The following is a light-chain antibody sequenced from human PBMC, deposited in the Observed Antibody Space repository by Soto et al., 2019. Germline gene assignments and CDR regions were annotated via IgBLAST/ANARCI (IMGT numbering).Light chain of an antibody. CDR1: QGVSSY. V-gene: IGKV3D-11*01. Sequence: EIVLTQSPATLSLSPGERATLSCRASQGVSSYLAWYQQKPGQAPRLLIYDASNRATGIPARFSGSGPGTDFTLTISSLEPEDFAVYYCQQRSNLFGQGTRLEIK. J-gene: IGKJ5*01. CDR3: QQRSNL. CDR2: DAS.